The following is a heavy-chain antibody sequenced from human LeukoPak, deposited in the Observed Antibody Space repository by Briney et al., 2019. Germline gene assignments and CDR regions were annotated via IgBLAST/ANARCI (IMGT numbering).Heavy chain of an antibody. CDR3: ARSGNLLWFGELYDY. D-gene: IGHD3-10*01. CDR2: INAGNGNT. J-gene: IGHJ4*02. CDR1: GYTFTSYA. Sequence: ASVKVPCKASGYTFTSYAMHWVRQAPGQRLEWMGWINAGNGNTKYSQKFQGRVTITRDTSASTAYMELSSLRSEDTAVYYCARSGNLLWFGELYDYWGQGTLVTVSS. V-gene: IGHV1-3*01.